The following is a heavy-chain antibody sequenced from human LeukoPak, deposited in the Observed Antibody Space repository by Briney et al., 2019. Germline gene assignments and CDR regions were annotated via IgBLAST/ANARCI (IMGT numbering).Heavy chain of an antibody. J-gene: IGHJ6*03. D-gene: IGHD2-2*01. Sequence: GGSLRLSCAASGFTFSSYAMHWVRQAPGKGLEWVANIKQDGSEKYYVDSVKGRFTISRDNAKNSLYLQMNSLRAEDTAVYYCARTRDNYYYMDVWGKGTTVTVSS. CDR1: GFTFSSYA. CDR2: IKQDGSEK. CDR3: ARTRDNYYYMDV. V-gene: IGHV3-7*03.